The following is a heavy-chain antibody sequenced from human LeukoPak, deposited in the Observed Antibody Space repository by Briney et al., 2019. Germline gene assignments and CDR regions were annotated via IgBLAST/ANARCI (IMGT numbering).Heavy chain of an antibody. D-gene: IGHD2-2*01. J-gene: IGHJ4*02. V-gene: IGHV1-2*04. Sequence: ASVKVSCKASGYTFTGYYMHWVRQAPGQGLEWMGWINPNSGGTNYAHKFQGWVTMTRDTSISTAYMELSRLRSDDTAVYYCARGGYQYQLLLVEYYFDYWGQGTLVTVSS. CDR3: ARGGYQYQLLLVEYYFDY. CDR2: INPNSGGT. CDR1: GYTFTGYY.